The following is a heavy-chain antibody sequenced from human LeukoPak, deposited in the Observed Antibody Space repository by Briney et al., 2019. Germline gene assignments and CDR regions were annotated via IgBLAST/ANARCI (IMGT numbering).Heavy chain of an antibody. CDR3: ARGWGSFGY. CDR1: GDSISSGSYY. J-gene: IGHJ4*02. D-gene: IGHD3-16*01. CDR2: INHSGST. Sequence: PSETLSLTCTVSGDSISSGSYYWSWIRQPPGKGLEWIGEINHSGSTNYNPSLKSRVTISVDTSKNQFSLKLSSVTAADTAVYYCARGWGSFGYWGQGTLVTVSS. V-gene: IGHV4-39*07.